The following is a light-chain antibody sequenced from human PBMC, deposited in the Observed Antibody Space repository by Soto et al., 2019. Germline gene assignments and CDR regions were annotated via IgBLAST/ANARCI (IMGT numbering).Light chain of an antibody. CDR1: TSDVGDYNF. V-gene: IGLV2-23*01. Sequence: QSVLTQPASVSGSPGQSITIFCTGTTSDVGDYNFVSWYQQHPGKAPKLIIYEAIKRPSGVSARFSGSKSGNTASLTISGLQADDEADYWCGAYAGRVTFVFGTGTKVTVL. CDR3: GAYAGRVTFV. J-gene: IGLJ1*01. CDR2: EAI.